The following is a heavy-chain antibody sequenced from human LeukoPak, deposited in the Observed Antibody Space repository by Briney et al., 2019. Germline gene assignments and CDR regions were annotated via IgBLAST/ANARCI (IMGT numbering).Heavy chain of an antibody. CDR2: IYSGGRT. Sequence: SETLSLTCTVSAGSISDYYWSWIRQPPGKGLEWIGYIYSGGRTNYNPSLKSRLTISVDTSKNQFSLKLSSVTAADAAVYYCATLKTSGWYFDYWGQGTLVTVSS. CDR1: AGSISDYY. CDR3: ATLKTSGWYFDY. D-gene: IGHD6-19*01. V-gene: IGHV4-4*08. J-gene: IGHJ4*02.